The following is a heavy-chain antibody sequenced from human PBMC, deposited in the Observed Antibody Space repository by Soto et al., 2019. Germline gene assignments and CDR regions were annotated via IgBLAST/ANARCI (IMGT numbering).Heavy chain of an antibody. Sequence: GGSLRLSCAASGFTFSSYAMHWVRQAPGKGLEWVAVISYDGSNKYYADSVKGRFTISRDNSKNTLYLQMNSLRDEDTAVYYCARGAYGSGSYPPYYYYYGMDVCGQGTTVTV. CDR1: GFTFSSYA. D-gene: IGHD3-10*01. J-gene: IGHJ6*02. V-gene: IGHV3-30-3*01. CDR2: ISYDGSNK. CDR3: ARGAYGSGSYPPYYYYYGMDV.